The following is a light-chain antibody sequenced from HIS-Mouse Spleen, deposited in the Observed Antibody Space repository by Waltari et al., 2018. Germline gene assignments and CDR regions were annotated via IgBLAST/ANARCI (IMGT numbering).Light chain of an antibody. CDR3: GTWDSSLSAEV. J-gene: IGLJ2*01. CDR1: SPNIGNNY. Sequence: QSVLTQPPSVSAAPGQKVTIPCSGSSPNIGNNYVSWYQQLPGTAPKLLIYDNNKRPSGIPDRFSGSKSGTSATLGITGLQTGDEADYYCGTWDSSLSAEVFGGGTKLTVL. V-gene: IGLV1-51*01. CDR2: DNN.